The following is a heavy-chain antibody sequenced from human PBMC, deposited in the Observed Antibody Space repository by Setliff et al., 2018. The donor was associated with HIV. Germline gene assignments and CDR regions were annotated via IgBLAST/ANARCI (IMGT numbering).Heavy chain of an antibody. CDR1: GFTLSSNW. CDR3: AKDLGVSYYNFWSNYYGLDV. Sequence: GGSLRLSCAGSGFTLSSNWMHWVRQAPGEGLVWVSRINEDGKTTNYADSVKGRFTLSRDNSKNTLYLQMSSLRAEDTAVYYCAKDLGVSYYNFWSNYYGLDVWGQGTTVTVSS. D-gene: IGHD3-3*01. CDR2: INEDGKTT. J-gene: IGHJ6*02. V-gene: IGHV3-74*01.